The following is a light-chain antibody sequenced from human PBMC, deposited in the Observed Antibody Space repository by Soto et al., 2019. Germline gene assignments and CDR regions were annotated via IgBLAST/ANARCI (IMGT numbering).Light chain of an antibody. CDR3: QQYSSPPQT. Sequence: EIVLTQSPGTLSPSPADRATLSCRASETVTGKYLAWYQQKVGQAPRLLIFAASNRATGIPDRFSGSGSGTDFTLTISRLEPEDFAMYFCQQYSSPPQTFGQGTKVDIK. V-gene: IGKV3-20*01. J-gene: IGKJ1*01. CDR1: ETVTGKY. CDR2: AAS.